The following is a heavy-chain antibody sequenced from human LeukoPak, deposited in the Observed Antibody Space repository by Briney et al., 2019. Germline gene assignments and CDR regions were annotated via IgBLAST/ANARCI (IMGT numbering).Heavy chain of an antibody. CDR1: GGSFSGFY. Sequence: PSETLSFTCAVHGGSFSGFYWTWMRQPPGKELEWIGEIKHGGFTSYHPSLKSRVTMSEDTSNNQFSLKLSSVTAADTAVYYCARDQIAAAGTLDYWGQGTLVTVSS. CDR3: ARDQIAAAGTLDY. V-gene: IGHV4-34*01. J-gene: IGHJ4*02. D-gene: IGHD6-13*01. CDR2: IKHGGFT.